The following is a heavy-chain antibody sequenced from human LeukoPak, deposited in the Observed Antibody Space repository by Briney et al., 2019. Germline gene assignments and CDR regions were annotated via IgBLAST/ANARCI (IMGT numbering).Heavy chain of an antibody. CDR2: IKPDGSEI. V-gene: IGHV3-7*02. CDR3: SHTLDS. J-gene: IGHJ4*02. D-gene: IGHD2/OR15-2a*01. CDR1: GFTFSDSW. Sequence: PGGSLRLSCAASGFTFSDSWVDWVRQAPGKGLEWVANIKPDGSEIYYVDSVKGRFTISRDNAKNSLYLQMNSLRAEDTAVYFCSHTLDSWGQGTLVTVSS.